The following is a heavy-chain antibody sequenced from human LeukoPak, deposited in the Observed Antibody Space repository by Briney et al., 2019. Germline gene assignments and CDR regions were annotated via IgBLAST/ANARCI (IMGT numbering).Heavy chain of an antibody. CDR3: ARGQRGFPY. CDR1: GGSINNYY. V-gene: IGHV4-59*01. J-gene: IGHJ4*02. Sequence: SETLSLTCTVSGGSINNYYWSWIRQPPGKGLEWIGYSFYSGSTDYNTSLKSRVTISVDTSKNQFSLNLSSVTAADTAVYYCARGQRGFPYWGQGTVVTVSS. CDR2: SFYSGST. D-gene: IGHD6-25*01.